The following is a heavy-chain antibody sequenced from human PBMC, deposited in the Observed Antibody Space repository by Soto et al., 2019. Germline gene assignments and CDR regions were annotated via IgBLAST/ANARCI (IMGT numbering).Heavy chain of an antibody. V-gene: IGHV3-30*18. Sequence: QVQLVESGGGVVQPGRSLRLSCAASGFTFSSYGMHWVRQAPGKGLEWVAVISYDGSNKYYADSVKGRFTISRDNSKNTLYLQMDSLRAEDTAVYYCAKEKYCSGGSCYPHYWGQGTLVTVSS. CDR2: ISYDGSNK. J-gene: IGHJ4*02. CDR1: GFTFSSYG. CDR3: AKEKYCSGGSCYPHY. D-gene: IGHD2-15*01.